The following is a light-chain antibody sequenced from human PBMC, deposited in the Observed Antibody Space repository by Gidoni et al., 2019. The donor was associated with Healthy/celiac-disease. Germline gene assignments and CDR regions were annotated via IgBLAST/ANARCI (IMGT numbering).Light chain of an antibody. J-gene: IGKJ1*01. Sequence: DIQMIQSPSTLSASVGDRVTITCRASQSISSWLAWYQQKPGKAPKLLIYDASSLESGVPSRFSVSGSGTEFTLTISSLQPDDFATYYCQQYNSYPWTFGQGTKVEIK. CDR1: QSISSW. CDR2: DAS. V-gene: IGKV1-5*01. CDR3: QQYNSYPWT.